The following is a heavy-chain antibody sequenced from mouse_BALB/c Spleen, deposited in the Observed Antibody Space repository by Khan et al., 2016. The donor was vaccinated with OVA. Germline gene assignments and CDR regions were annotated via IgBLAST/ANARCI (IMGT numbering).Heavy chain of an antibody. Sequence: VQLQESGPGLVAPSQSLSITCTVSGFSLTTYGVHWVRQPPGKGLEWLVVIWSDGSTNYNSVLKSRLRISKDNSKSQVFLKMNSLQTDDTAMYYCARWFDGYSSLYAMDYWGQGTSVTVSS. CDR1: GFSLTTYG. CDR3: ARWFDGYSSLYAMDY. V-gene: IGHV2-6*02. J-gene: IGHJ4*01. CDR2: IWSDGST. D-gene: IGHD2-3*01.